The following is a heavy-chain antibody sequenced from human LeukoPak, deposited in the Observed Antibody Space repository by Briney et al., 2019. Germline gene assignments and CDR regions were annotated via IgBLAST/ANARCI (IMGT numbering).Heavy chain of an antibody. J-gene: IGHJ5*02. CDR3: ARAGTEWEFDP. V-gene: IGHV4-38-2*02. CDR1: GSSISSAYY. Sequence: PSETLSLTCTVSGSSISSAYYWGWIRQPPGKGLEWIGNIYHSESTYYNPSPKSRVTISVDTSKNQFSLKLSSVTAADTAVYYCARAGTEWEFDPWGQGTLVTVSS. CDR2: IYHSEST. D-gene: IGHD1-26*01.